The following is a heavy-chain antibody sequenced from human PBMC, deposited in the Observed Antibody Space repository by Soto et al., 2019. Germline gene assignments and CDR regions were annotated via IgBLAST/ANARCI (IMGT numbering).Heavy chain of an antibody. J-gene: IGHJ4*02. CDR3: ARDPLVATITSPSDY. CDR1: GFTFSSYS. V-gene: IGHV3-21*01. CDR2: ISSSSSYI. Sequence: RGSLRLSCAASGFTFSSYSMNWVRQAPGKGLEWVSSISSSSSYIYYADSVKGRFTISRDNAKNSLYLQMNSLRAEDTAVYYCARDPLVATITSPSDYWGQGTLVTVSS. D-gene: IGHD5-12*01.